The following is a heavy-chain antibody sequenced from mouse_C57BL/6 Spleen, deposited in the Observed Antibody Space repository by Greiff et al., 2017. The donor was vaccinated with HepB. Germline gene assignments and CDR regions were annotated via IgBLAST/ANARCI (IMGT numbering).Heavy chain of an antibody. J-gene: IGHJ1*03. D-gene: IGHD1-2*01. V-gene: IGHV5-9*01. CDR2: ISGGGGNT. CDR1: GFTFSSYT. CDR3: ARYGAGYIDV. Sequence: EVMLVESGGGLVKPGGSLKLSCAASGFTFSSYTMSWVRQTPEKRLEWVATISGGGGNTYYPDSVKGRFTISRDNTKNTLYLHMSSLRSEDTALYYCARYGAGYIDVWGTGTTVTVAS.